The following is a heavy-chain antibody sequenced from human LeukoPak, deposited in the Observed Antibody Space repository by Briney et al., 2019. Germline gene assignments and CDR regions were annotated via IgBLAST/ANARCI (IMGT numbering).Heavy chain of an antibody. CDR2: INHSGST. CDR1: GFTVSSNY. CDR3: ARGFSPGLRFDP. V-gene: IGHV4-34*01. D-gene: IGHD5-12*01. J-gene: IGHJ5*02. Sequence: SGGSLRLSCAASGFTVSSNYMSWIRQPPGKGLEWIGEINHSGSTNYNPSLKSRVTISVDTSKNQFSLKVSSVTAADTAVYYCARGFSPGLRFDPWGQGTLVTVSS.